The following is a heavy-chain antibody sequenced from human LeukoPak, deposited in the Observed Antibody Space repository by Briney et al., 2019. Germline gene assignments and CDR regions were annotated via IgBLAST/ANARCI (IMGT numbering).Heavy chain of an antibody. CDR1: GFTFGDYA. CDR3: TRFLHRRGIAAAGPCNY. V-gene: IGHV3-49*04. J-gene: IGHJ4*02. D-gene: IGHD6-13*01. Sequence: HPGGSLRLSCTASGFTFGDYAMSWVRQAPGKGLEWVGFIRSKAYGGTTEYAASVKGRFTISRDDSKSIAYLQMNSLKTEDTAVYYCTRFLHRRGIAAAGPCNYWGQGTLVTVSS. CDR2: IRSKAYGGTT.